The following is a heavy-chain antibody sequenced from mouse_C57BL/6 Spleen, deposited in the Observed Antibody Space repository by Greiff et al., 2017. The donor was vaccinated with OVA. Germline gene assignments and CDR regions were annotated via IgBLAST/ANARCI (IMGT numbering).Heavy chain of an antibody. CDR3: ARSGYYGSNYPYFDY. V-gene: IGHV1-80*01. CDR2: IYPGDGDT. J-gene: IGHJ2*01. D-gene: IGHD1-1*01. CDR1: GYAFSSYW. Sequence: QVQLKESGAELVKPGASVKISCKASGYAFSSYWMNWVKQRPGKGLEWIGQIYPGDGDTNYNGKFKGTATLTADKSSSTAYMQLSSLTSEDSAVYFCARSGYYGSNYPYFDYWGQGTTLTVSS.